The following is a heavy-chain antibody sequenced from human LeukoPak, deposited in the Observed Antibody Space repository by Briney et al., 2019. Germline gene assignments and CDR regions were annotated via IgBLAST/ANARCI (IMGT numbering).Heavy chain of an antibody. CDR1: GFTFSSYA. V-gene: IGHV3-23*01. Sequence: GGSLRLSCAASGFTFSSYAMSWVRQAPGKGLEWASAISGSGGSTYYADSVKGRFTISRDNSKNTLYLQMNSLRAEDAAVYYCAKSGGFDNSYYFDYWGQGTLVTVSS. CDR3: AKSGGFDNSYYFDY. CDR2: ISGSGGST. J-gene: IGHJ4*02. D-gene: IGHD5-12*01.